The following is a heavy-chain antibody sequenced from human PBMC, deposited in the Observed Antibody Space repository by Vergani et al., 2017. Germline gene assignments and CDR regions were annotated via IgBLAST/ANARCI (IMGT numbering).Heavy chain of an antibody. J-gene: IGHJ4*02. Sequence: QVQLVQSGAEVKKPGASVKVSCKASGYTFTSYDINWVRQATGQGLEWMGWMNPNSGNTGYAQKFQGRVTMTRNTAISTAYMELSSLRSEDTAVYYCASLRLWFGEPNYFDYWGQGTLVTVSS. D-gene: IGHD3-10*01. CDR2: MNPNSGNT. CDR1: GYTFTSYD. CDR3: ASLRLWFGEPNYFDY. V-gene: IGHV1-8*01.